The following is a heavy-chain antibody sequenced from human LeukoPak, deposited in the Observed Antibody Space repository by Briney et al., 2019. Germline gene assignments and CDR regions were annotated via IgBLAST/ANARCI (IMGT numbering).Heavy chain of an antibody. V-gene: IGHV4-34*01. D-gene: IGHD3-3*01. CDR1: GGSFRGYY. CDR2: INHSGST. CDR3: ARDVRFLEWLSPRRWFDP. Sequence: SETLSLTCAVYGGSFRGYYWRWIRQPPGKGREGIGEINHSGSTNYNPSLKSRVTISVDTSKNQFSLKLSSVTAADTAVYYCARDVRFLEWLSPRRWFDPWGQGTLVTVSS. J-gene: IGHJ5*02.